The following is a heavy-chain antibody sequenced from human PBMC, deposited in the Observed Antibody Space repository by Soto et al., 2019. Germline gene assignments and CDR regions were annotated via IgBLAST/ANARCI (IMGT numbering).Heavy chain of an antibody. CDR1: GGSFSGYY. Sequence: QVQLQQWGAGLLKPSETLSLTCAVSGGSFSGYYWSWISQPPGKGLEWIGEINHSGSTNYNPSLKIRVTISVDTSKNQFSLKLSSVTSADTAVYYCARGGWGRSHFDYWGQGTLVIVSS. CDR3: ARGGWGRSHFDY. D-gene: IGHD7-27*01. CDR2: INHSGST. V-gene: IGHV4-34*01. J-gene: IGHJ4*02.